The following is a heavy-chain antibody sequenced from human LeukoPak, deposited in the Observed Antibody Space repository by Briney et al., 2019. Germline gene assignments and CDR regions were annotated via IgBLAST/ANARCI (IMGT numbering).Heavy chain of an antibody. CDR1: GFTFNSYS. J-gene: IGHJ4*02. CDR2: ISSSSSAI. D-gene: IGHD3-16*01. CDR3: ARGRYPYDTVIPLGY. V-gene: IGHV3-48*01. Sequence: PGGSLRLSCAGSGFTFNSYSMNWVRQAPGKGLEWVSYISSSSSAIYYADSVKGRFTISRDNAKNSLFLQMNSLRAEDTAVYYCARGRYPYDTVIPLGYWGQGTLVTVSS.